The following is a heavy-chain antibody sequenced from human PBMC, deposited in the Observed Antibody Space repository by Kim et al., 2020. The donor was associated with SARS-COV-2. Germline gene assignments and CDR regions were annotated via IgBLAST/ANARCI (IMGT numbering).Heavy chain of an antibody. V-gene: IGHV1-24*01. Sequence: ASVKVSCKVSGYTLTELSMHWVRQAPGKGLEWMGGFDPEDGETIYAQKFQGRVTMTEDTSTDTAYMDLRSLRAENTAVYYCATGVGMGVPSWFDPWGQGTLVTVSS. CDR2: FDPEDGET. J-gene: IGHJ5*02. CDR1: GYTLTELS. D-gene: IGHD1-26*01. CDR3: ATGVGMGVPSWFDP.